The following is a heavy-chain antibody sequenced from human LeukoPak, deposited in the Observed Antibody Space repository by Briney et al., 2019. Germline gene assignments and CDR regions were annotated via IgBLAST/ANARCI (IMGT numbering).Heavy chain of an antibody. V-gene: IGHV3-11*04. CDR3: ARDPSWEILSYFDY. CDR2: ISASGDTI. D-gene: IGHD1-26*01. Sequence: GGALRLSCAASGFTFRNYYMTWIRQAPGKGLEWVSYISASGDTIYYGDSVRGRFTISRDNAKNSLYLDMNTLKAEDTAVYYCARDPSWEILSYFDYWGQGTLVTVSS. J-gene: IGHJ4*02. CDR1: GFTFRNYY.